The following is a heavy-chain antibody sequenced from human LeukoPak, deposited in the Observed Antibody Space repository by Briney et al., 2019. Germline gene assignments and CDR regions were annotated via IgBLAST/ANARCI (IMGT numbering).Heavy chain of an antibody. CDR3: ARDYYDSSGPGY. Sequence: ASVKVSCKASGYTFTSYGISWVRQAPGQGLEWMGWISAYSGNTNYAQRLQDRVIMTTDTSTSTAYMEVRSLRSDDTAVYYCARDYYDSSGPGYWGQGTLVTVSS. J-gene: IGHJ4*02. V-gene: IGHV1-18*01. CDR1: GYTFTSYG. D-gene: IGHD3-22*01. CDR2: ISAYSGNT.